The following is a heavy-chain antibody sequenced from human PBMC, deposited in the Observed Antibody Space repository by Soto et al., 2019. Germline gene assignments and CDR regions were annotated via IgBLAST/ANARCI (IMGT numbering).Heavy chain of an antibody. D-gene: IGHD3-9*01. CDR1: GFSLSTSGVG. CDR2: IYWDDDK. J-gene: IGHJ5*02. Sequence: SGPTLVNPTQTLTLTCTFSGFSLSTSGVGVGWIRQPPGKALEWLALIYWDDDKRYSPSLKSRLTITKDTSKNQVVLTMTNMDPVDTATYYCAHITDTGPYDADPLKRYFDWLLCGWFDPWGQGTLVTVSS. CDR3: AHITDTGPYDADPLKRYFDWLLCGWFDP. V-gene: IGHV2-5*02.